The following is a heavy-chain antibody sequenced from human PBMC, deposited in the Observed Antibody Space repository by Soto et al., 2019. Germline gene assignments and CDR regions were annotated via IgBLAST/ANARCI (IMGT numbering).Heavy chain of an antibody. CDR2: ISYDGSNK. CDR1: GFTFSSYG. D-gene: IGHD3-22*01. J-gene: IGHJ4*02. V-gene: IGHV3-30*03. Sequence: GGSLRLSCAASGFTFSSYGMHWVRQAPGKGLEWVAVISYDGSNKYYADSVKGRFTISRDNSKNTLYLQMNSLRAEDTAVYYCARDARGSGYYNYWGLGTLVTVSS. CDR3: ARDARGSGYYNY.